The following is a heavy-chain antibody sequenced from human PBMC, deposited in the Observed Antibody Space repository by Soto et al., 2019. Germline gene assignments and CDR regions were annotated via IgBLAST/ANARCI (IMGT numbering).Heavy chain of an antibody. CDR1: GGTFSSYT. Sequence: ASVKVSCKASGGTFSSYTISWVRQAPGKGLEWMGGFDPEDGETIYAQKFQGRVTMTEDTSTDTAYMELSSLRSEDTAVYYCATSVLVPAATYYFEYWGQGTLVTVSS. J-gene: IGHJ4*02. CDR3: ATSVLVPAATYYFEY. CDR2: FDPEDGET. V-gene: IGHV1-24*01. D-gene: IGHD2-2*01.